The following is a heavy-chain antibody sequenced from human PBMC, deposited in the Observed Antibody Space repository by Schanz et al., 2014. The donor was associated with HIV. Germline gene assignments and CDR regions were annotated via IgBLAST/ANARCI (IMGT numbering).Heavy chain of an antibody. V-gene: IGHV4-34*02. CDR2: INHSGSS. CDR1: GGSFSDYY. J-gene: IGHJ4*02. Sequence: QVQLQQWGAGLLKPSATLSLTCAVYGGSFSDYYWNWVRQSPGKGLEWIGEINHSGSSNYNPSLKGRVTISVDTSKKQFPLRLTSVTAADTAVYYCTRGRWQDGGPLPFDSWGRGTLVTVSS. D-gene: IGHD3-16*01. CDR3: TRGRWQDGGPLPFDS.